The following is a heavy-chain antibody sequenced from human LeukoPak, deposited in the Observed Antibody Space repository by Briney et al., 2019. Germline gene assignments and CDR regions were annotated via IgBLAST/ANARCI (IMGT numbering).Heavy chain of an antibody. Sequence: SETLSLTCTVSGGSISSTSYYWGCIRQPPGKGLEWIGSIYYSGSTYYNPSLKSRVTISVDTSKNQFSLNLSSVTAADTAVYYCARGYGSGNYPYYYGVDVWARGPRSPSP. CDR2: IYYSGST. CDR3: ARGYGSGNYPYYYGVDV. CDR1: GGSISSTSYY. V-gene: IGHV4-39*01. J-gene: IGHJ6*02. D-gene: IGHD3-10*01.